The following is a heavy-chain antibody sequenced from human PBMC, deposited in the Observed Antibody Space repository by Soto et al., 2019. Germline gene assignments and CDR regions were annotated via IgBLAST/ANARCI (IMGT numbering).Heavy chain of an antibody. Sequence: GASVKVSCKASGYTFRNFGISWVRQAPGQGLEWMGWISAYNANANYAQKFQGRLTMTADTSTSTAYMELRSLRSDDTAVYYCARENSYFYYCGQGTPVPVSS. V-gene: IGHV1-18*01. CDR2: ISAYNANA. CDR1: GYTFRNFG. J-gene: IGHJ4*02. CDR3: ARENSYFYY.